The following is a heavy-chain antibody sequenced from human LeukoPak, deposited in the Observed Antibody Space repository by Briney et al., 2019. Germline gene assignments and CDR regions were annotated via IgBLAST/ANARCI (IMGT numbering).Heavy chain of an antibody. D-gene: IGHD3-22*01. V-gene: IGHV3-7*02. CDR3: AKGGYYERPWYFDY. CDR1: GFTFSGYW. J-gene: IGHJ4*02. CDR2: IKRDGSEK. Sequence: GGSLRLSCVASGFTFSGYWMSWVRQAPGKGLEWVANIKRDGSEKHYVDSVKGRFTISRDNSKNALYLQMNSLRAEDTAVYYCAKGGYYERPWYFDYWGQGTLVTVSS.